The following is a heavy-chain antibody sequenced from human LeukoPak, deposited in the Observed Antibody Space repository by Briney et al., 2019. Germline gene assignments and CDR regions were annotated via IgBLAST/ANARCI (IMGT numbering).Heavy chain of an antibody. CDR2: IYYSGST. CDR1: GGSISSYY. CDR3: ARGRCIGYCSSTSWDYYYGMDV. D-gene: IGHD2-2*01. Sequence: SETLSLTCTVSGGSISSYYWSWIRQPPGEGLEWIGYIYYSGSTNYNPSLKSRVTISVDTSKNQFSLKLSSVTAADTAVYYCARGRCIGYCSSTSWDYYYGMDVWGQGTTVTVSS. J-gene: IGHJ6*02. V-gene: IGHV4-59*01.